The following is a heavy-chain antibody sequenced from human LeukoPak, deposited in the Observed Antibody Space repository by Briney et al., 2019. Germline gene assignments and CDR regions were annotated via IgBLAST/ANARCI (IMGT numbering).Heavy chain of an antibody. J-gene: IGHJ6*02. V-gene: IGHV4-34*01. CDR2: INHSGST. D-gene: IGHD3-9*01. CDR3: ARVPSDILTGDGMDV. Sequence: SETLSLTCAVYGGSFSGYYWSWIRQPPGKGLEWIGEINHSGSTNYNPSLKSRVTISVDTSKNQFSLKLSSVTAADTAVYYCARVPSDILTGDGMDVWGQGTTVTDSS. CDR1: GGSFSGYY.